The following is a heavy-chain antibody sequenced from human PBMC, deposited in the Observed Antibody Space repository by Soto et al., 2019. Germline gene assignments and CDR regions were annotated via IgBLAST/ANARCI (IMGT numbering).Heavy chain of an antibody. Sequence: QMQLQASGPGLVKPSETLSLTCNVSGASVSHGYWSWIRQPPGKGLEWIGCMYFGGGFNYNPSLPGRATTSVETSKNQFSMKLTSVTASDTAVYYCARSYYDSTGFAVDPWGQGTLVTVSS. V-gene: IGHV4-59*02. CDR3: ARSYYDSTGFAVDP. CDR2: MYFGGGF. CDR1: GASVSHGY. J-gene: IGHJ5*02. D-gene: IGHD3-22*01.